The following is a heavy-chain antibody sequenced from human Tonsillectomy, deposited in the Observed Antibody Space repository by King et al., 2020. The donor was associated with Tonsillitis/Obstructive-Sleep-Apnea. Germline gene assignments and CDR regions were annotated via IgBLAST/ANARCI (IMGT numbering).Heavy chain of an antibody. CDR2: ISSGGSAI. V-gene: IGHV3-11*01. J-gene: IGHJ6*03. CDR1: GFTFSDYY. Sequence: QLVQSGGGLVKPGGSLRLSCAASGFTFSDYYMSWIRQAPGKGLEWVSYISSGGSAILYADSMKGRFTISRDNAKNSLYLQVNSLRVEDTAVYYCARVQSYNYYYMDVWGKGTTVTVSS. CDR3: ARVQSYNYYYMDV.